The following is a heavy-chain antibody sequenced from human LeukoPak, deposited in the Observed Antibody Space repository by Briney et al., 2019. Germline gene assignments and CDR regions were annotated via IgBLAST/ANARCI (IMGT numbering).Heavy chain of an antibody. J-gene: IGHJ4*02. D-gene: IGHD3-3*01. CDR1: GFTLSSYW. V-gene: IGHV3-23*01. CDR3: AKGTYYDFWSGPPDY. CDR2: ISGSGGST. Sequence: PGGSLRLSCAASGFTLSSYWMTWIRQAPGKGLEWVSAISGSGGSTYYADSVKGRFTISRDNSKNTLYLQMNSLRAEDTAVYYCAKGTYYDFWSGPPDYWGQGTLVTVSS.